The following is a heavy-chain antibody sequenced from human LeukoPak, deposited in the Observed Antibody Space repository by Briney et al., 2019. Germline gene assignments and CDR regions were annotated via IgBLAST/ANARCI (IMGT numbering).Heavy chain of an antibody. D-gene: IGHD3-9*01. CDR2: ISYDGSNK. CDR1: GFTFSSYA. CDR3: ARDAKNVLKYYDINYYGMDV. V-gene: IGHV3-30-3*01. Sequence: GGSLRLSCAASGFTFSSYAMHWVRQAPGKGLEWVAVISYDGSNKYYADSVKGRFTISRDNSKNTLHLQMNSLRAEDTAVYYCARDAKNVLKYYDINYYGMDVWGQGTTVTVSS. J-gene: IGHJ6*02.